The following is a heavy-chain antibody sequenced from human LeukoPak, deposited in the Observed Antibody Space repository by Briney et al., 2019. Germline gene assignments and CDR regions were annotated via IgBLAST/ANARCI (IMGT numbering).Heavy chain of an antibody. J-gene: IGHJ4*02. D-gene: IGHD3-22*01. CDR1: GYSFTSYW. Sequence: GESLKISCKGSGYSFTSYWIGWVRQMPGKGLEWMGIIYPGDSDTRYSPSSQGQVTISADKSISTAYLQWSSLKASDTAMYYCARLQGGYYDSSGYYDYWGQGTLVTVSS. CDR3: ARLQGGYYDSSGYYDY. CDR2: IYPGDSDT. V-gene: IGHV5-51*01.